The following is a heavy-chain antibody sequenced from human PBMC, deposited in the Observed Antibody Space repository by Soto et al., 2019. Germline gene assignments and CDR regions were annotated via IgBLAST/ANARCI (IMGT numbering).Heavy chain of an antibody. CDR3: ARGRLVPAVNFDY. CDR1: GGSINSDTDY. D-gene: IGHD2-2*01. CDR2: IYHSGST. J-gene: IGHJ4*02. Sequence: SETLSLTCTVSGGSINSDTDYWAWIRQPPGKALEWIGSIYHSGSTYQNPSLKSRVTISVDGSKNHFSLQLTSVTAADTAVYYCARGRLVPAVNFDYWGQGALVTVSS. V-gene: IGHV4-39*07.